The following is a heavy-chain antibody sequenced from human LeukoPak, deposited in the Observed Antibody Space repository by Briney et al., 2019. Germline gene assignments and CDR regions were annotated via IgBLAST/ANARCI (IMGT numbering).Heavy chain of an antibody. Sequence: ASVKVSCKASGYTFTSYDINWVRQATGQGLEWMGWMNPNSGNTGYAQKFQGRVTITRNTSTSTAYMELSSLRSEDTAVYYCARGSYYYGSGIPFDPWGQGTLVTVSS. V-gene: IGHV1-8*03. J-gene: IGHJ5*02. CDR2: MNPNSGNT. D-gene: IGHD3-10*01. CDR3: ARGSYYYGSGIPFDP. CDR1: GYTFTSYD.